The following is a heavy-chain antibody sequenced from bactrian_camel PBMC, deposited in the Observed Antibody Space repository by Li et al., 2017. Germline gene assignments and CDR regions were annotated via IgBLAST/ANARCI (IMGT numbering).Heavy chain of an antibody. Sequence: HVQLVESGGGLVQPGGSLILSCVDSGFTFSSDYMSWVRQAPGKEVEWVAGITSLPSLFRAASYADSVKGRFTTSRDNAKDTLYLQMNSLKPDDTAVYYCVRAWSDFDYWGQGTQVTVS. V-gene: IGHV3S6*01. D-gene: IGHD8*01. J-gene: IGHJ6*01. CDR1: GFTFSSDY. CDR2: ITSLPSLFRAA. CDR3: VRAWSDFDY.